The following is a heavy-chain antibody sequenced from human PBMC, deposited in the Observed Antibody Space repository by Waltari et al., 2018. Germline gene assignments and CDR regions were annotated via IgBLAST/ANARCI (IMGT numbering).Heavy chain of an antibody. Sequence: QVQLQESGPGLVKPSETLSLTCAVSGYSISSGYYWGWIRQPPGKGLEWIGSIYHSGSTYYNPSLKSRVTISVDTSKNQFSLKLSSVTAADTAVYYCARDEGVYYGSGSYRFDPWGQGTLVTVSS. V-gene: IGHV4-38-2*02. CDR2: IYHSGST. CDR3: ARDEGVYYGSGSYRFDP. D-gene: IGHD3-10*01. CDR1: GYSISSGYY. J-gene: IGHJ5*02.